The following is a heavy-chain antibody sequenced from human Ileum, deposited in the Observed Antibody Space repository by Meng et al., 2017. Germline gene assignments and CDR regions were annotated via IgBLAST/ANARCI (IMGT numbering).Heavy chain of an antibody. CDR1: GGTFYSYT. CDR3: ASESPNSSGAHED. Sequence: QVQLVQSGAEVKKPGSSVKVSCKASGGTFYSYTISWVRQAPGQGLEWMGRIIPVLGVAKRAQKFQGRVTIIADKSTSTSHMELSNLRSEDTGAYYCASESPNSSGAHEDWGQGTLVTVSS. J-gene: IGHJ4*02. V-gene: IGHV1-69*02. D-gene: IGHD3-22*01. CDR2: IIPVLGVA.